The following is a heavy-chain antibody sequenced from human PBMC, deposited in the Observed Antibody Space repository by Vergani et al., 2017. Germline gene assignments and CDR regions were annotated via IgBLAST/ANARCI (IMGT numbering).Heavy chain of an antibody. CDR2: VSTGTKSQ. V-gene: IGHV3-48*01. CDR1: GFTFSSYA. Sequence: EVQLLESGGGLVQPGGSLRLSCAASGFTFSSYAMNWVRQAPGKGLEWVSFVSTGTKSQSYAESVKGRFTISRDSAKNSLYLQMDSLRAEDTAVYYCAREYSSTSGRAFDFWGQGILVTVSS. CDR3: AREYSSTSGRAFDF. J-gene: IGHJ4*02. D-gene: IGHD2-2*01.